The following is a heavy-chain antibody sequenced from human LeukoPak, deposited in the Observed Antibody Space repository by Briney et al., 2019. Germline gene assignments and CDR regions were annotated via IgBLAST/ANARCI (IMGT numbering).Heavy chain of an antibody. CDR2: ISYDGSNK. V-gene: IGHV3-30-3*01. J-gene: IGHJ4*02. CDR3: ARSYGGNSAFDY. Sequence: PGGSLRLSCAASGFTLSSYAMHWVRQAPGKGLEWVAVISYDGSNKYYADSVKGRFTISRDNSKNTLYLQMNSLRAEDTAVYYCARSYGGNSAFDYWGQGTLVTVSS. CDR1: GFTLSSYA. D-gene: IGHD4-23*01.